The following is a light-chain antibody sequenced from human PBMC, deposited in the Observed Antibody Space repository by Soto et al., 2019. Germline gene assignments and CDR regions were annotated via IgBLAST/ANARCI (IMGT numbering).Light chain of an antibody. CDR1: QSGSSSY. J-gene: IGKJ1*01. CDR3: QHYGSSQWTFGQWT. Sequence: IVSTQSPGTVSLSPGERATLSCRASQSGSSSYLAWYQQRPGQAPRLLIFGASTRATGIPDRFSGSGSGTDFTLTISRLEPEDSAVYFCQHYGSSQWTFGQWTFGQGTKVEI. V-gene: IGKV3-20*01. CDR2: GAS.